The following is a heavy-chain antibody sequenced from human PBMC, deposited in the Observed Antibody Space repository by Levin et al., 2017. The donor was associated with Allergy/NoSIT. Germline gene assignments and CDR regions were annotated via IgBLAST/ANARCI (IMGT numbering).Heavy chain of an antibody. CDR1: GGSLSSGTFN. V-gene: IGHV4-31*03. J-gene: IGHJ2*01. CDR3: ARDRRGDAAYTPLRGAKNWYFDL. Sequence: SQTLSLTCTVSGGSLSSGTFNWNWIRQRPGKGLEWVGNIYDTGRTSYNPSLESRVTISVDTSKNQLSLRLTSVTAADTAGYHCARDRRGDAAYTPLRGAKNWYFDLWGRGTLVTVSS. CDR2: IYDTGRT. D-gene: IGHD3-10*01.